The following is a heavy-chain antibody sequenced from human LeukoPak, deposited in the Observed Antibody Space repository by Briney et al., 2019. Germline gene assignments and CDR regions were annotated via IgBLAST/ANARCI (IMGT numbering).Heavy chain of an antibody. V-gene: IGHV4-34*01. CDR2: MNHSGST. CDR3: AKSNGYGLIDI. D-gene: IGHD3-22*01. Sequence: SETPSLTCAVYGGSFSGYYWSWIRQPPGKGLEWIGEMNHSGSTNYNPSLKSRVTISLDTSRNQFSLKLNSVTAADTAVYYCAKSNGYGLIDIWGQGTMVTVSS. CDR1: GGSFSGYY. J-gene: IGHJ3*02.